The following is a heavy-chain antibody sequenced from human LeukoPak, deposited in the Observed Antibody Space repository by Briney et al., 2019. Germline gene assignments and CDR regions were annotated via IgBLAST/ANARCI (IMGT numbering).Heavy chain of an antibody. CDR1: GGTFSSYA. Sequence: ASVKVSCKASGGTFSSYAISWVRQAPGQGLEWMGGIIPIFGTANYAQKFQGRVTITVDESTSTAYMELSSLRSEDTAVHYCARPELGYCSSTSCYEVWFDPWGQGTLVTVSS. CDR2: IIPIFGTA. D-gene: IGHD2-2*01. V-gene: IGHV1-69*13. J-gene: IGHJ5*02. CDR3: ARPELGYCSSTSCYEVWFDP.